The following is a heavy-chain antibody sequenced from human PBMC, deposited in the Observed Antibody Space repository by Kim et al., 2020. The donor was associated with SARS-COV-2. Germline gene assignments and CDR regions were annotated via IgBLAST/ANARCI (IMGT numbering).Heavy chain of an antibody. D-gene: IGHD6-6*01. Sequence: GAVKGRFPISRDNSKNTLYLQMNSLRAEDTAVYYCAKPIAARSPPMLFDIWGQGTMVTVSS. V-gene: IGHV3-23*01. CDR3: AKPIAARSPPMLFDI. J-gene: IGHJ3*02.